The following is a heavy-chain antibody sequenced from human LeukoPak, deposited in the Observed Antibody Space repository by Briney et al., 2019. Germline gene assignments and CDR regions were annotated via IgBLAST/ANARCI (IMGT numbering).Heavy chain of an antibody. V-gene: IGHV3-74*01. CDR2: IKSDGST. CDR3: ARAPSDIGGYYPEYFRH. Sequence: GGSLRLSCAASGFTFISYWVDWVRQAPGKGLVWVSRIKSDGSTRYADSVKGRFTISRDNAKNTVSLQMNSLRPEDTGVYYWARAPSDIGGYYPEYFRHWGQGTLVTVSP. CDR1: GFTFISYW. J-gene: IGHJ1*01. D-gene: IGHD3-22*01.